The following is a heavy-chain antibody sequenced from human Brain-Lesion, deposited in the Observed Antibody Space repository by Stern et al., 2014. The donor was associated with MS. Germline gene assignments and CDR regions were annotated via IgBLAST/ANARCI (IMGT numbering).Heavy chain of an antibody. D-gene: IGHD3-3*01. V-gene: IGHV1-2*02. CDR2: INPNTGGP. J-gene: IGHJ6*02. CDR1: GYIFTGYY. Sequence: QVQLVQSGAEVQKPGASVKVSCKTSGYIFTGYYIHWVRQAPGQGLEWMAWINPNTGGPKYAQKFQGRLTMSRDTSISTAYVELSSLTSDDTAVYYCARDQRGITIFGVVTDYYYLGMDVWGQGTTVTVSS. CDR3: ARDQRGITIFGVVTDYYYLGMDV.